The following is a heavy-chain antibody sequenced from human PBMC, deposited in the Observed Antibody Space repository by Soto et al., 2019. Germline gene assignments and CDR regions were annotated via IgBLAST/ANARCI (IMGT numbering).Heavy chain of an antibody. D-gene: IGHD3-10*01. CDR1: GFTFSTYT. J-gene: IGHJ4*02. Sequence: PGGSLKLSCAASGFTFSTYTMTWVRQAPGKGLEWVASVGDSGDATYNADPVKGRFTSARDNSKNTLYLQMTSLSAEDTAIYYCAKAREVTLVRISLAQWGQGTLVTVPS. CDR3: AKAREVTLVRISLAQ. V-gene: IGHV3-23*01. CDR2: VGDSGDAT.